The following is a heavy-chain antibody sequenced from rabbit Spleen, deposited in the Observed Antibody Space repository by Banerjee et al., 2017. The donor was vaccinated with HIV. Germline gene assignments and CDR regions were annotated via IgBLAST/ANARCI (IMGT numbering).Heavy chain of an antibody. J-gene: IGHJ4*01. CDR3: TRDLVGVIGWNFYL. D-gene: IGHD1-1*01. CDR1: GFDFSSYY. Sequence: QLKESGGCLVQPGGSLKLSCKGSGFDFSSYYMSWVRQAPGKGLEWIGYIDPFFGTTYYASWVNGRFTISSHNAQNTLYLQLNSLTVADTATYFCTRDLVGVIGWNFYLWGPGTLVTVS. V-gene: IGHV1S7*01. CDR2: IDPFFGTT.